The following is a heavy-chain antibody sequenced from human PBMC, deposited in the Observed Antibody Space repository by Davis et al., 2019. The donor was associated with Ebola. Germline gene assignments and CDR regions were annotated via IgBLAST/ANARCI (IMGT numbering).Heavy chain of an antibody. CDR3: ARHSGSYLTYYFDY. D-gene: IGHD1-26*01. J-gene: IGHJ4*02. CDR2: INHSGST. Sequence: MPSETLSLTCAVYGGSFRGYYWRWIRQPPGKGLEWIGEINHSGSTNYNPSLKSRVTISVDTSKNQFSLKLSSVTAADTAVYYCARHSGSYLTYYFDYWGQGTLVTVSS. CDR1: GGSFRGYY. V-gene: IGHV4-34*01.